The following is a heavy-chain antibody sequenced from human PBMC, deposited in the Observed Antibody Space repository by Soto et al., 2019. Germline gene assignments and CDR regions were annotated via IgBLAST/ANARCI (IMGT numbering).Heavy chain of an antibody. CDR1: GFSFSSSG. CDR2: IWYDGNKK. J-gene: IGHJ4*02. Sequence: GGSLRLSCAASGFSFSSSGMHWVRQAPGKGLEWVAVIWYDGNKKYYGDSVRGRFTISRDNSKNTLYLEMNSLRAEDTAVYYCGVDTTGPLDYWGQGTLVTVSS. D-gene: IGHD5-18*01. CDR3: GVDTTGPLDY. V-gene: IGHV3-33*03.